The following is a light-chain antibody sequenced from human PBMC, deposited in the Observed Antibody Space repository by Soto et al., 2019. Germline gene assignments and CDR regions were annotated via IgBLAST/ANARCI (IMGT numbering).Light chain of an antibody. CDR1: QSVYSN. V-gene: IGKV3-15*01. CDR3: QQYNDWPRT. J-gene: IGKJ1*01. Sequence: EIVMTQSPATLSVSPGERATLSCRASQSVYSNLAWYQQRPGQAPSLLIYGASTRATGVPARFSGSGSGTEFTLTISSLQSEDFAVYYCQQYNDWPRTFAQGTKVDI. CDR2: GAS.